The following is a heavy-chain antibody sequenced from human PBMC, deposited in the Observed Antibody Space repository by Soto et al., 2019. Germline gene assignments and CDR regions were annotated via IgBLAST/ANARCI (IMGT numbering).Heavy chain of an antibody. V-gene: IGHV3-13*04. J-gene: IGHJ4*02. CDR1: GFTFSSYD. CDR3: ARGRYCSGGSCYHASYYFDY. CDR2: IGTAGDT. D-gene: IGHD2-15*01. Sequence: EVQLVESGGGLVQPGGSLRLSCAASGFTFSSYDMHWVRQATGKGLEWVSAIGTAGDTDYPGSVKGRFTISRENAKNSLYLQMNSLRAGDTAVYYCARGRYCSGGSCYHASYYFDYWGQGTLVTVSS.